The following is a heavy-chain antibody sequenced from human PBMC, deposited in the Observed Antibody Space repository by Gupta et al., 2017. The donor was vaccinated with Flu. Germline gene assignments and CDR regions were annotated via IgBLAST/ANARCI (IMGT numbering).Heavy chain of an antibody. D-gene: IGHD4-23*01. V-gene: IGHV4-34*01. J-gene: IGHJ4*02. Sequence: QVQLQQWGAGLLKPSETLSLTCAVYGGSFSGYYWSWIRQPPGKGLEWIGEINHSGSTNYNPSLKSRVTISVDTSKNQFSLKLSSVTAADTAVYYCARGRVTTGVNFDYWGQGTLVTVSS. CDR1: GGSFSGYY. CDR3: ARGRVTTGVNFDY. CDR2: INHSGST.